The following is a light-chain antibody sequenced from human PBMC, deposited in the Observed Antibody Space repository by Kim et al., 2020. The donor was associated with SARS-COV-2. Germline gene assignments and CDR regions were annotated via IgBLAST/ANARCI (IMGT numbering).Light chain of an antibody. CDR1: SSNIGSQT. CDR3: TTWDVSLSAWV. J-gene: IGLJ3*02. V-gene: IGLV1-44*01. Sequence: GQRVTISCLGSSSNIGSQTVNWYQQFPGTVPKLLIYNNNLRPSGVPARFSGSKSGTSASLAISGLQSEDEADYYCTTWDVSLSAWVFGGGTQLTVL. CDR2: NNN.